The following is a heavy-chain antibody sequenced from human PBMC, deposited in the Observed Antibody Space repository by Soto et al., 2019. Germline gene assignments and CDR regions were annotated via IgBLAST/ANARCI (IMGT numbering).Heavy chain of an antibody. D-gene: IGHD1-1*01. CDR1: GYTFTSYG. CDR3: GRDGGYKGNEGGWFDP. CDR2: ISGYNGNT. Sequence: QVQLVQSGAEVKKPGASVKVSCKSSGYTFTSYGISWVRQAPGQGLEWMGWISGYNGNTNYAQKLQGRVTMTTDTSPSTAYLGVRRLGSDDRAVYYWGRDGGYKGNEGGWFDPWGPGTLVTVSS. J-gene: IGHJ5*02. V-gene: IGHV1-18*01.